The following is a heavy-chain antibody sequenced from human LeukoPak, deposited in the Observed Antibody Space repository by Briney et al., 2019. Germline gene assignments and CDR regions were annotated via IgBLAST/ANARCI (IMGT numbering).Heavy chain of an antibody. J-gene: IGHJ5*02. CDR1: GYTXTSYG. CDR3: ARDEARYSSGYYPNWFDP. CDR2: ISGYNGYT. Sequence: GASVKVSCKASGYTXTSYGISWVRQAPGQGLEWMGWISGYNGYTHYAHNLQGRVTMTTDTSTSTAYMELRSLRSDDTAVYYCARDEARYSSGYYPNWFDPWGQGILVTVSS. D-gene: IGHD3-22*01. V-gene: IGHV1-18*01.